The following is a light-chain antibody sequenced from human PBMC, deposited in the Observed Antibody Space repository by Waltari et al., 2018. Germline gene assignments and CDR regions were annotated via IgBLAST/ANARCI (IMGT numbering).Light chain of an antibody. CDR3: ASWDGRLNGVV. CDR2: TTD. Sequence: QSVLTQPPSASGTPGQRVTISCSGSSPNIVPETVNWYQQFPGAAPKLTLHTTDQRPSGVPDRFSGSKSGTSASLAISGLQSEDEADYFCASWDGRLNGVVFGGGTKLTVL. J-gene: IGLJ3*02. CDR1: SPNIVPET. V-gene: IGLV1-44*01.